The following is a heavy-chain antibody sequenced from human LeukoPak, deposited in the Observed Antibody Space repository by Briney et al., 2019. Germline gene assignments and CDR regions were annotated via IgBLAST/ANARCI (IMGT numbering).Heavy chain of an antibody. D-gene: IGHD2-2*01. J-gene: IGHJ3*02. Sequence: GESLKISCKGSGYSFTFYWIGWVRQMPGKGLEWMGIIYPGDSDTRYSPSFQGQVTISADKSISTAYLQWSSLKASDTAMYYCARHKILPVVVQGAFDIWGQGTMVTVSS. CDR3: ARHKILPVVVQGAFDI. CDR1: GYSFTFYW. CDR2: IYPGDSDT. V-gene: IGHV5-51*01.